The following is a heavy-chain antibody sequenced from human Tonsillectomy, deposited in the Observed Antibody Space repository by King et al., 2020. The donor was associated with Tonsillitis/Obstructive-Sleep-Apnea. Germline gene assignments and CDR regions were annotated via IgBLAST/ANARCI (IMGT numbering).Heavy chain of an antibody. Sequence: VQLVESGAEVKKPGASVKVSCKASGYTFTSYYMHWVRQAPGQGLEWMGIINPSGGSTSYAQKFQGRVTMTRDTSTSTVYMELSSLRSEDTAVYYCARDGIAVAGPYGDRQYYYYMDVWGKGTTVTVSS. V-gene: IGHV1-46*01. CDR1: GYTFTSYY. CDR2: INPSGGST. J-gene: IGHJ6*03. D-gene: IGHD6-19*01. CDR3: ARDGIAVAGPYGDRQYYYYMDV.